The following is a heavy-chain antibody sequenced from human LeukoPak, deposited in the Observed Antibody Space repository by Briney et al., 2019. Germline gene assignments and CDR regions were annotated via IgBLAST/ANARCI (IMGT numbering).Heavy chain of an antibody. CDR2: ISGSGGST. Sequence: PGGSLRLSCAASGFTFSSYAMSWVRQAPGKGLEWVSAISGSGGSTYYADSVKGRFTISRDNSKNTLYLQMNSLRAEDTAVYYCAKDSPWCYYDSSGYLFDYWGQGTLVTVSS. D-gene: IGHD3-22*01. CDR3: AKDSPWCYYDSSGYLFDY. J-gene: IGHJ4*02. V-gene: IGHV3-23*01. CDR1: GFTFSSYA.